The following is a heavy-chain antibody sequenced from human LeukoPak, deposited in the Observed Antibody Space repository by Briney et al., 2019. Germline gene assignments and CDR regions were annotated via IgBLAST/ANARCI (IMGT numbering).Heavy chain of an antibody. J-gene: IGHJ2*01. Sequence: DPSETLSLTCTVSGDSISSYYWSWIRQPAGKGLEWIGRSYTSGNTNYNPSLKSRVTMSVDTSKNQFSLKLSSVTAADTAVYYCATAYGDSTLWYFDLWGRGTLVTVSS. CDR1: GDSISSYY. CDR3: ATAYGDSTLWYFDL. CDR2: SYTSGNT. D-gene: IGHD4-17*01. V-gene: IGHV4-4*07.